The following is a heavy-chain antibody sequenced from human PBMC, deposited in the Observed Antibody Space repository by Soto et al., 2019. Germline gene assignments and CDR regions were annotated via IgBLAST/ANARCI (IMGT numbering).Heavy chain of an antibody. CDR2: IIPIFGTA. Sequence: GASVKVSCKASGGTFSSYAISWVRQAPGQGLEWMGGIIPIFGTANYAQKFQGRVTITADESTSTAYMELSSLRSEDTAVYYCARDKAVAAAGRDYYYGMDVWGQGTTVTVSS. V-gene: IGHV1-69*13. J-gene: IGHJ6*02. CDR1: GGTFSSYA. D-gene: IGHD6-13*01. CDR3: ARDKAVAAAGRDYYYGMDV.